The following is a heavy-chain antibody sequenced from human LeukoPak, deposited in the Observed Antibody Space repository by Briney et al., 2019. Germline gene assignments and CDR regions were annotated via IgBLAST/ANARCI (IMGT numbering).Heavy chain of an antibody. Sequence: GGSLRLSCAASGFTFSNDVMRWVRQAPGKGLEWVSSITSGGSTYYADSMKGRFTISRDNSENTLYLQMNSLRAEDTAVYYCARPVTATDRFYFFDSWGQGTLVTVSS. J-gene: IGHJ4*02. CDR1: GFTFSNDV. CDR2: ITSGGST. D-gene: IGHD2-15*01. V-gene: IGHV3-23*01. CDR3: ARPVTATDRFYFFDS.